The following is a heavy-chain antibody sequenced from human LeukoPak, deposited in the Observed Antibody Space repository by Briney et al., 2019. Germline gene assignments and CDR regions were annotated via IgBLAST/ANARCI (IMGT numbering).Heavy chain of an antibody. V-gene: IGHV4-59*01. CDR3: ARDAGYYYMDV. Sequence: PSETLSLTCTVSGGSISSYYWSWIRQPPGKGLEWIGYIYYSGSTNYNPSLKSRVTTSVDTSKNQFSLKLSSVTAADTAVYYCARDAGYYYMDVWGKGTTVTISS. J-gene: IGHJ6*03. CDR2: IYYSGST. CDR1: GGSISSYY.